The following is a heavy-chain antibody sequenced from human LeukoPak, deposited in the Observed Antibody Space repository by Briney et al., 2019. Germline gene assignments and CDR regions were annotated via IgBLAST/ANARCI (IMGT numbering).Heavy chain of an antibody. J-gene: IGHJ6*02. CDR1: GGSISSSSYY. V-gene: IGHV4-39*07. CDR2: IYYSGST. Sequence: SQTLSLTCTVSGGSISSSSYYWGWIRQPPGKGLEWIGSIYYSGSTYYNPSLKSRVTISVDTSKNQFSLKLSSVTAADTAVYYCARDERYSSSWYYYYGMDVWGQGTTVTVSS. D-gene: IGHD6-13*01. CDR3: ARDERYSSSWYYYYGMDV.